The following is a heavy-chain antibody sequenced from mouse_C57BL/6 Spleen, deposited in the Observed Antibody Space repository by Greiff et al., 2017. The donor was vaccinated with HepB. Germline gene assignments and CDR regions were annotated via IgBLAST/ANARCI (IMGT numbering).Heavy chain of an antibody. V-gene: IGHV5-17*01. Sequence: EVKVVESGGGLVKPGGSLKLSCAASGFTFSDYGMHWVRQAPEKGLEWVAYISSGSSTIYYADTVKGRCTISRDNAKNTLFLQMTSLRSEDTAMYYCARNYGSSYWYFDVWGTGTTVTVSS. D-gene: IGHD1-1*01. CDR2: ISSGSSTI. CDR1: GFTFSDYG. CDR3: ARNYGSSYWYFDV. J-gene: IGHJ1*03.